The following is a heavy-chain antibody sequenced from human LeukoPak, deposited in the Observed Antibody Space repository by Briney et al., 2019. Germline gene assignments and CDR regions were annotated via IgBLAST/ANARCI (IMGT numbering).Heavy chain of an antibody. Sequence: PGESLKISCKGSGYSFTSYWIGWVRQMPGKGLEWMGIIYPGDSDTRYSPSFQGQVTISADKSIITAYLQWSSLKASDTAMYYCARTGYSSGWYGSFDIWGQGTLVTVPS. V-gene: IGHV5-51*01. CDR2: IYPGDSDT. CDR1: GYSFTSYW. D-gene: IGHD6-19*01. CDR3: ARTGYSSGWYGSFDI. J-gene: IGHJ3*02.